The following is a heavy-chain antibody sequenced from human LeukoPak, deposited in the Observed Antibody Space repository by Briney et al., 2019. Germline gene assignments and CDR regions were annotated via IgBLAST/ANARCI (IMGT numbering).Heavy chain of an antibody. V-gene: IGHV3-21*01. CDR1: GFTFSSYS. Sequence: GGSLRLSCAASGFTFSSYSMNWVRQAPGKGLEWVSSISTSSVYIYYADSVKGRFTISRDNAKNSLFLQMNSLRAEDTAVYYCARESIVTGTIFDFWGQGTLVTVSS. D-gene: IGHD6-19*01. CDR3: ARESIVTGTIFDF. CDR2: ISTSSVYI. J-gene: IGHJ4*02.